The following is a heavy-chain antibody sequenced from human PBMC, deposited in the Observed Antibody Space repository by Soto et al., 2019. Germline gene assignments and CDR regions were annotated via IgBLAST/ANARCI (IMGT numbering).Heavy chain of an antibody. V-gene: IGHV1-69*13. CDR1: GGTFSSYA. J-gene: IGHJ4*02. D-gene: IGHD5-18*01. CDR3: ARGGPVDTAMASDY. CDR2: IIPIFGTA. Sequence: ASVKVSCKASGGTFSSYAISWVRQAPGQGLEWMGGIIPIFGTANYAQKFQGRVTITADESTSTAYMELSSLRSEDTAVYYCARGGPVDTAMASDYWGQGTLVTVSS.